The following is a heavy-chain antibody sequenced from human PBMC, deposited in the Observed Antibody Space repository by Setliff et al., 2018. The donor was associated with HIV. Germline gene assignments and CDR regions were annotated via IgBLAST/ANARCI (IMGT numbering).Heavy chain of an antibody. CDR3: VNPSGAMGDFDS. CDR2: VSQSGST. CDR1: GVSINRTDHY. V-gene: IGHV4-39*01. D-gene: IGHD3-16*01. J-gene: IGHJ4*02. Sequence: SETLSLTCSVSGVSINRTDHYWGWIRQSPGKSLEWIGSVSQSGSTYYNPSLKSRITISVDRSKNLFSLKLISVTAADQGVYYCVNPSGAMGDFDSWGQGTLVTVSS.